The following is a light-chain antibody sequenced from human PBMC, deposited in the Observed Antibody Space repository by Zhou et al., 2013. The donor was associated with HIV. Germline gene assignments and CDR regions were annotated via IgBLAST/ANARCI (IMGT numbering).Light chain of an antibody. CDR2: GAS. Sequence: EIVMTQSPATLSVSPGERATLSCRASQSISSNLAWYQQKRGQAPSLLIYGASTRATGIPARFSGSGSGTEFTLTISTMQSEDFTIYYCQQYNTRPYTFGQGTKLEIK. CDR1: QSISSN. CDR3: QQYNTRPYT. J-gene: IGKJ2*01. V-gene: IGKV3-15*01.